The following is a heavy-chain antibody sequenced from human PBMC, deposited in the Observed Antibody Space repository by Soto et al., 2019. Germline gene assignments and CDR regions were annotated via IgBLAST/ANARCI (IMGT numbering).Heavy chain of an antibody. Sequence: EVQLVESGGGLVQPGGSLRLSCAASGFTVSSNYMSWVRQAPGKGLEWVSVIYSGGSTYYADPVKGRFTISRDNSKNTLYLQMNSLRAEDTAVYYCARVCSGGSCLGTFDYWGQGTLVTVSS. CDR1: GFTVSSNY. CDR2: IYSGGST. D-gene: IGHD2-15*01. V-gene: IGHV3-66*01. CDR3: ARVCSGGSCLGTFDY. J-gene: IGHJ4*02.